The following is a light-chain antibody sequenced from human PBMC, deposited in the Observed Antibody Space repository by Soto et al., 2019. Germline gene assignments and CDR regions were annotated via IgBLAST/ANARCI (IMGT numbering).Light chain of an antibody. V-gene: IGLV2-14*01. J-gene: IGLJ1*01. Sequence: QSVLTQPASVSGSPGQSITISCTGTSSDVGGYNYVSWYQQHPGKAPKLMIYEVSNRPSGVSNRFSGSKSGNTASLTISGLQAEDEADYYCSSYTRSSRYVFGTGTKVT. CDR2: EVS. CDR3: SSYTRSSRYV. CDR1: SSDVGGYNY.